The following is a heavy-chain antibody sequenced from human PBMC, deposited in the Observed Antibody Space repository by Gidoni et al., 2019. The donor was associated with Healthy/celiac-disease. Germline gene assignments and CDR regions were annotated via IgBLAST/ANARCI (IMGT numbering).Heavy chain of an antibody. CDR2: ISWNSGSI. CDR3: AKAPHLVNYYFDY. CDR1: GFTVDDYA. V-gene: IGHV3-9*01. J-gene: IGHJ4*02. Sequence: EVQLVESGGGLVQPGRYLRLSCAAAGFTVDDYALHRVRQAPGKGLGWVSGISWNSGSIDYADSVKGRFTFSRDNAKNSLYLQMNSLRAEDTALYYCAKAPHLVNYYFDYWGQGTLVTVSS. D-gene: IGHD2-21*01.